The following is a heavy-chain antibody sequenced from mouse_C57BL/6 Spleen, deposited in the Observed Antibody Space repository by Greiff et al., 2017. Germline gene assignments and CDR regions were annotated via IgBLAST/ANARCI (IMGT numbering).Heavy chain of an antibody. V-gene: IGHV3-6*01. CDR3: ARDHPYYGSSPGDY. CDR1: GYSITSGYY. D-gene: IGHD1-1*01. J-gene: IGHJ2*01. CDR2: ISYDGSN. Sequence: EVKLQESGPGLVKPSQSLSLTCSVTGYSITSGYYWNWIRQFPGNKLEWMGYISYDGSNNYNPSLKNRISITRDKSKNQFFLKLNSVTTEDTATYYGARDHPYYGSSPGDYWGQGTTLTVSS.